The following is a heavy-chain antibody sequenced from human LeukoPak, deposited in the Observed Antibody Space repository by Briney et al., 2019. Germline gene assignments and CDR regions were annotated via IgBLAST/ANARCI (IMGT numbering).Heavy chain of an antibody. CDR2: IYYSGST. J-gene: IGHJ4*02. D-gene: IGHD3-22*01. CDR1: GGSISSGGYY. V-gene: IGHV4-31*03. Sequence: KPSQTLSLTCTVSGGSISSGGYYWSWIRPHPGKGLEWIGYIYYSGSTYYNPSLKSRVTISVDTSKNQFSLKLSSVTAADTAVYYCASNPPPYYYDSSDPYGFDYWGQGTLVTVSS. CDR3: ASNPPPYYYDSSDPYGFDY.